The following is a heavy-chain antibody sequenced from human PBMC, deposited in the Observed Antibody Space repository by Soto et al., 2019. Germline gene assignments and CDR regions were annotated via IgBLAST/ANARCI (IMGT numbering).Heavy chain of an antibody. Sequence: QVQLVQSGAEVKKPGASVKVSCKASGYTFTSYGISWVRQAPGQGLEWMGWISAYNGNTNYAQKLQGRVTMTTDTSTSTDYKELRSLRSDETAVYYCARDEGRFIIAARISFDYWGQGTLVTVSS. CDR1: GYTFTSYG. D-gene: IGHD6-6*01. J-gene: IGHJ4*02. V-gene: IGHV1-18*01. CDR2: ISAYNGNT. CDR3: ARDEGRFIIAARISFDY.